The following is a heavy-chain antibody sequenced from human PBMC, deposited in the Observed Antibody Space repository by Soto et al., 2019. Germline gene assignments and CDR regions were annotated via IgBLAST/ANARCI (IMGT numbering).Heavy chain of an antibody. V-gene: IGHV5-51*01. J-gene: IGHJ6*02. CDR1: GYSFTSYW. CDR3: ARHHGSPGSYFGMDV. CDR2: IYPGDSDT. D-gene: IGHD6-13*01. Sequence: GVSLKLSFTGSGYSFTSYWINWVRQMPGKGLEWMGIIYPGDSDTRYSPSFQGQVTISADKSISTAYLQWRSLKASDTAMYYCARHHGSPGSYFGMDVWGQGTTVTV.